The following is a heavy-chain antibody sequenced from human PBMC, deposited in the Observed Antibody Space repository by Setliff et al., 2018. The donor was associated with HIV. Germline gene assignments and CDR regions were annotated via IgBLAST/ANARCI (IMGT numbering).Heavy chain of an antibody. CDR2: INPSGGST. CDR3: ARESREYNYGFDP. D-gene: IGHD5-18*01. Sequence: GASVKVSCKASGYTFTSYYMHWVRQAPGQGLEWMGIINPSGGSTRYAQKFQGRVTMTRDTSTSIVYMELSSLRSEDTAVYYCARESREYNYGFDPWGQGTRVTVSS. CDR1: GYTFTSYY. V-gene: IGHV1-46*01. J-gene: IGHJ5*02.